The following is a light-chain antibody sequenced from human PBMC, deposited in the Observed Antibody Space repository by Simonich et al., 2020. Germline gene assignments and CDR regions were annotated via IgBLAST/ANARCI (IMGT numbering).Light chain of an antibody. CDR2: WAS. V-gene: IGKV4-1*01. Sequence: DIVMTQSPDSLAVSLGERATINCKSSQRVLYSSNNKNYLAWYQQKPGQPPKLIIYWASTRESGVPDRVSVSGSGTDFTLTISSLQAEDVAVYYCQQYYSTPLTFGGGTKVEIK. CDR3: QQYYSTPLT. CDR1: QRVLYSSNNKNY. J-gene: IGKJ4*01.